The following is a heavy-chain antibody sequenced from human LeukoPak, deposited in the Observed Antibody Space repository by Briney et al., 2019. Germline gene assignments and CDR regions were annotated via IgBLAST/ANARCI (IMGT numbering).Heavy chain of an antibody. CDR1: GFTFSDYY. D-gene: IGHD1-26*01. Sequence: PGGSLRLSCAASGFTFSDYYMSWIRQAPGKGLEWVSYISSSGSTIYYADSVKGRFTISRDSAKNSLYLQMNSLRAEDTALYYCAKDKGWEQPYYMDVWGKGTTVTISS. J-gene: IGHJ6*03. CDR3: AKDKGWEQPYYMDV. V-gene: IGHV3-11*01. CDR2: ISSSGSTI.